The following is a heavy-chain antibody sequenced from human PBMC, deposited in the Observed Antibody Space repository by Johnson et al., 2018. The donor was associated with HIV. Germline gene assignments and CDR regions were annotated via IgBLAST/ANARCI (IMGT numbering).Heavy chain of an antibody. J-gene: IGHJ3*01. D-gene: IGHD2-21*01. CDR3: AKVDCGGDTCAGYDPFDL. CDR2: ISSSGSTI. CDR1: GFTFSDYY. V-gene: IGHV3-11*04. Sequence: QVQLVESGGGLVKPGGSLRLSCAASGFTFSDYYMSWIRQAPGKGLEWVSYISSSGSTIYYADSVKGRLTISRDNGRNSLFLQMNGLRGEDTAVYYCAKVDCGGDTCAGYDPFDLWGQGTLVTVSS.